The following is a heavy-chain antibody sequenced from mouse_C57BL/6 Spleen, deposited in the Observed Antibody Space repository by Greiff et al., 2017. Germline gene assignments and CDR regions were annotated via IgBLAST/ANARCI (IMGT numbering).Heavy chain of an antibody. Sequence: VQLQQSGPELVKPGASVKISCKASGYAFSSSWMNWVKQRPGKGLEWIGRIYPGDGDTNYNGKFKGKATLTADKSSSTAYMQLSSLTSEDSAVYFCARMETAQATGYAMDYWGQGTSVTVSS. J-gene: IGHJ4*01. D-gene: IGHD3-2*02. V-gene: IGHV1-82*01. CDR2: IYPGDGDT. CDR1: GYAFSSSW. CDR3: ARMETAQATGYAMDY.